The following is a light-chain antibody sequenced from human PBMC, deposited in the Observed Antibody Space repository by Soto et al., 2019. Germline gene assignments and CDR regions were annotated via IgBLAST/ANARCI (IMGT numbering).Light chain of an antibody. J-gene: IGKJ2*01. CDR3: QQYNKWLPYT. Sequence: EIVMTQSPANLSVSPGERATLSCRASQSVSSNLAWYQQKPGQGPRLLIYGASTRATSIPARFSGSGSGTEFTLTINSLQSEDFSVYYCQQYNKWLPYTFGQGTKLEIK. CDR1: QSVSSN. V-gene: IGKV3-15*01. CDR2: GAS.